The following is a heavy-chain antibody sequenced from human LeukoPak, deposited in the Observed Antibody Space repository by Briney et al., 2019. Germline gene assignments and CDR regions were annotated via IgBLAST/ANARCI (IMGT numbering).Heavy chain of an antibody. CDR2: INHSGST. CDR1: GGSFSGYY. Sequence: SETLSLTCAVYGGSFSGYYWSWIRRPPGKGLEWIGEINHSGSTNYNPSLKSRVTISVDTSKNQFSLKLSSVTAADTAVYYCARVWVEAAGTGPQHFDYWGQGTLVTVSS. CDR3: ARVWVEAAGTGPQHFDY. V-gene: IGHV4-34*01. J-gene: IGHJ4*02. D-gene: IGHD6-13*01.